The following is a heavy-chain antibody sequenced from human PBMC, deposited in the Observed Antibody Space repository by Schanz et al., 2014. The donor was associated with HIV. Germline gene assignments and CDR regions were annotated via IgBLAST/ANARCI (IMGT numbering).Heavy chain of an antibody. V-gene: IGHV3-30*18. CDR1: GFTFSTYG. CDR2: ISNDGRNK. Sequence: VQLVESGGGLVKPGGSLRLSCAGSGFTFSTYGMHWVRQTPGKGLEWVAFISNDGRNKYYADSVKGRFTISRDSSRNTLYLQMNSLRAEDTAVYYCAKVATWDYYGMDVWGQGTTVTVSS. J-gene: IGHJ6*02. CDR3: AKVATWDYYGMDV.